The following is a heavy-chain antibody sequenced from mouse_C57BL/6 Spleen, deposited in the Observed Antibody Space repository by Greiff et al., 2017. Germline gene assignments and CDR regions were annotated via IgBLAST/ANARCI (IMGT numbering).Heavy chain of an antibody. CDR1: GYTFTSYW. V-gene: IGHV1-69*01. Sequence: QVQLQQSGAELVMPGASVKLSCKASGYTFTSYWMHWVKQRPGQGLEWIGEIDPSDSYTNYNQKFKGKSTLTVDKSSSTAYMQLSSLTSEDSAVYYCARRGSSGYNWYFDVWGTGTTVTVSS. CDR3: ARRGSSGYNWYFDV. CDR2: IDPSDSYT. D-gene: IGHD3-2*02. J-gene: IGHJ1*03.